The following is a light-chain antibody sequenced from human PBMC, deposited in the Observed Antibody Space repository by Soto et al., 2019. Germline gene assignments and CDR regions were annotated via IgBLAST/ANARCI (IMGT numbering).Light chain of an antibody. CDR3: ISYTSDDVRYV. CDR1: NSNLGAGYD. J-gene: IGLJ1*01. CDR2: GNR. Sequence: QSVLTQPPSVSGAPGQRVTISCTGNNSNLGAGYDVHWYQQLPGAAPKLVIFGNRNRPSGVPERFSGSKSGNTASLTISGLQSEDEADYYCISYTSDDVRYVFGTGTKLTVL. V-gene: IGLV1-40*01.